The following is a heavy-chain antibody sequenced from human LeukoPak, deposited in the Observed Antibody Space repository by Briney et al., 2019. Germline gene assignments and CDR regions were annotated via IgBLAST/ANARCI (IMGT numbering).Heavy chain of an antibody. CDR2: SSSSSGTI. CDR1: GSTFSSYG. D-gene: IGHD6-19*01. CDR3: ARDSWKADSSGWLTPFDY. J-gene: IGHJ4*02. V-gene: IGHV3-48*04. Sequence: GGSLRLSCAASGSTFSSYGMHWVRQAPGKGLEWVSYSSSSSGTIYYADSVKGRFTISRDNAKNSLYLQMNSLRAEDTAVYYCARDSWKADSSGWLTPFDYWGQGTLVTVSS.